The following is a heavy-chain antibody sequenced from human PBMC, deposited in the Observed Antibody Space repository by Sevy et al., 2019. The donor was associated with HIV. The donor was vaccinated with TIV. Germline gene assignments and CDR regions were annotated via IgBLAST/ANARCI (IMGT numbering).Heavy chain of an antibody. CDR1: GFTFINHA. J-gene: IGHJ6*02. CDR3: ARDLNTGYANYYYYGMDV. Sequence: GGSLRLSCAASGFTFINHAMHWVRQAPGKGLEWATVISYDGSNKYYADSVKGRFTISRDTSKSTVYLQMDSLRAEDTAVYYCARDLNTGYANYYYYGMDVWGQGTTVTVSS. D-gene: IGHD2-8*02. CDR2: ISYDGSNK. V-gene: IGHV3-30*04.